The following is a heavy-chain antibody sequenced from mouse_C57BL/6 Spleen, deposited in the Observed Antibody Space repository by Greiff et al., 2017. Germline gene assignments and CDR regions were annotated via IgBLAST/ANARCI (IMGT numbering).Heavy chain of an antibody. J-gene: IGHJ4*01. V-gene: IGHV7-1*01. CDR2: SRNKANDYTT. CDR3: ARSMDY. Sequence: EVLLVESGGGLVQSGRSLRLSCATSGFTFSDFYMEWVRQAPGKGLEWIAASRNKANDYTTEYSASVKGRFIVSRDTSQSILYLQMNALRAEDTAIYYCARSMDYWGQGTSVTVSS. CDR1: GFTFSDFY.